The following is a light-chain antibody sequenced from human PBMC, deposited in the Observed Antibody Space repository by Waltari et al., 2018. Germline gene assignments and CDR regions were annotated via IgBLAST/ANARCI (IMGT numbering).Light chain of an antibody. Sequence: EIVLTHSQATQSLSPVAKATHSCRASQSVRTYLAWYQQKPGQVPRLLIYDASIRATGIPARFSGSGSGTDFTLTISSLEPEDFAVYYCQHRYNWVFAFGPGTKVEIK. J-gene: IGKJ3*01. CDR2: DAS. CDR3: QHRYNWVFA. CDR1: QSVRTY. V-gene: IGKV3-11*01.